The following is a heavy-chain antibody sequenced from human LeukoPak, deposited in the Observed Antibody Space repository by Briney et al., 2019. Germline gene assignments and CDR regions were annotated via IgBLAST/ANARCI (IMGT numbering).Heavy chain of an antibody. V-gene: IGHV2-5*02. CDR3: AHWKWNPGRGAFDI. CDR1: GFSLTTSGVG. Sequence: SGPTLVKPTQTLTLTCTFSGFSLTTSGVGVGWIRQPPGKALEWLALLYWDDDKRYSPFLKSRLTITRDTSKDQVVLTMTNMDPVDTATYYCAHWKWNPGRGAFDIWGQGTVVTVSS. J-gene: IGHJ3*02. CDR2: LYWDDDK. D-gene: IGHD1-1*01.